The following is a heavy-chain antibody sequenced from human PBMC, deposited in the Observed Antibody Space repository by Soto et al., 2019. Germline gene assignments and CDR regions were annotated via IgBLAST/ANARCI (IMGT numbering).Heavy chain of an antibody. CDR1: GGSISSYY. Sequence: SETLSLTCTVSGGSISSYYWSWIRQPPGKGLEWIGYIYYSGSTNYNPSLKSRVTISVDTSKNQFSLKLSSVTAADTAVYYCARGYYYDSSCYYGEAYYDYWGQGTLVTVSS. D-gene: IGHD3-22*01. V-gene: IGHV4-59*01. J-gene: IGHJ4*02. CDR3: ARGYYYDSSCYYGEAYYDY. CDR2: IYYSGST.